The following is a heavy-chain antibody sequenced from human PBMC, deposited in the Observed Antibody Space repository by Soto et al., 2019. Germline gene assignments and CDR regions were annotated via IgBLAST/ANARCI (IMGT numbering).Heavy chain of an antibody. D-gene: IGHD1-26*01. CDR1: GFTVSTMY. J-gene: IGHJ4*02. Sequence: EVQLVESGGGLVQPGGSLRLSCAASGFTVSTMYMSWVRQAPGKRLEWVSAIYSGGSTFYADSVRGRFTISRDNSKNTVNLQMNSLRAEDTAVYYCARDPWAADYWGQGTLVTVSS. CDR3: ARDPWAADY. V-gene: IGHV3-66*01. CDR2: IYSGGST.